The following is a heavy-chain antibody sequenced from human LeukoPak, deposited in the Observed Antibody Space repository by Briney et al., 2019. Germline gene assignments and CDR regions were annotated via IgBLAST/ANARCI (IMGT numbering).Heavy chain of an antibody. D-gene: IGHD3-22*01. CDR3: AKDSDYYHSSGYYYAYFQH. CDR1: GFTFSTYS. J-gene: IGHJ1*01. V-gene: IGHV3-48*02. CDR2: ISSSSSTI. Sequence: PGGSLRLSCAVPGFTFSTYSMNWVRQAPGKGLEWVSYISSSSSTIYYADSVKGRFTISRDNAKNSLYLQMNSLRDEDTAVYYCAKDSDYYHSSGYYYAYFQHWGQGTLVTVSS.